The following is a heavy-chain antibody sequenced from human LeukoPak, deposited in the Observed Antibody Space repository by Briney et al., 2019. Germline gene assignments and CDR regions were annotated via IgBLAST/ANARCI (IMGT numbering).Heavy chain of an antibody. D-gene: IGHD3-9*01. CDR2: VYSGGSP. Sequence: SQTLSLTCTVSGGSLSSGGYYWSWIRQHPGKGLEWIGYVYSGGSPYYNPSLKSRVTLSRDTSKNQFSLKLTSVTAADTAVYYCARGYYDVLIGLYYFDHWGQGTLVTVSS. V-gene: IGHV4-31*03. CDR3: ARGYYDVLIGLYYFDH. J-gene: IGHJ4*02. CDR1: GGSLSSGGYY.